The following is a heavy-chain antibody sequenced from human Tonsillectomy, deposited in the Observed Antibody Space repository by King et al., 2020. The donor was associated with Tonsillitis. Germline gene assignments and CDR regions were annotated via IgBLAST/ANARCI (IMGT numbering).Heavy chain of an antibody. Sequence: VQLVESGGGLVQPGGSLRLSCAASGFTFSSYAMSWVRQAPGKGLEWVSAISGSGGSTYYADSVKGRVTISRDTSKNTRYLQMYSLRAEETAVYYCAKDSRRGPGAFDIWGQGTMVTVSS. CDR2: ISGSGGST. CDR1: GFTFSSYA. J-gene: IGHJ3*02. CDR3: AKDSRRGPGAFDI. D-gene: IGHD3-16*01. V-gene: IGHV3-23*04.